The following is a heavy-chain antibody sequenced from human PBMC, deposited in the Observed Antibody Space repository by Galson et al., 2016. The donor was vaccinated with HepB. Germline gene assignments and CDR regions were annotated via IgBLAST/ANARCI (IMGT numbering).Heavy chain of an antibody. Sequence: SLRLSCAASGFIFGDYYMSWIRQAPGKGLEWISYIAGGSTTVYHADSVKGRFTVSRDNAKRTLFLQMDSLRVDDTAMYFCARDREPETMMPSFDHWGQGVLVTVSS. CDR1: GFIFGDYY. CDR2: IAGGSTTV. CDR3: ARDREPETMMPSFDH. D-gene: IGHD4/OR15-4a*01. J-gene: IGHJ4*02. V-gene: IGHV3-11*01.